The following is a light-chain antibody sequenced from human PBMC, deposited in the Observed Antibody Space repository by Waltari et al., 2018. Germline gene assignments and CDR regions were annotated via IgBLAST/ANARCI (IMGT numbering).Light chain of an antibody. Sequence: QSALTQPASVSGSPGQSITISRTGTSRDVGTYNSVSWYQDHPGQGPRVIIYDVSDRPSGVSARFSGSKSGNTASLTISGLQAEDEADYYCSSQSSDNVVLFGGGTKVTVL. J-gene: IGLJ3*02. CDR3: SSQSSDNVVL. V-gene: IGLV2-14*03. CDR2: DVS. CDR1: SRDVGTYNS.